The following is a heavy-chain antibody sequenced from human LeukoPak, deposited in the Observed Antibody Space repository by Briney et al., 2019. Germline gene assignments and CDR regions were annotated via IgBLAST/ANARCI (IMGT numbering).Heavy chain of an antibody. CDR1: GFTFDDYA. Sequence: QPGRSLRLSCTASGFTFDDYAMHWVRQAPGKGLEWVSGISWNSGSIGYADSVKGRFTISRDNAKNSLYLQMNSLRAEDTALYYCAKDMRAAAVGGAFDIWGQGTMVTVSS. D-gene: IGHD6-13*01. CDR3: AKDMRAAAVGGAFDI. J-gene: IGHJ3*02. CDR2: ISWNSGSI. V-gene: IGHV3-9*01.